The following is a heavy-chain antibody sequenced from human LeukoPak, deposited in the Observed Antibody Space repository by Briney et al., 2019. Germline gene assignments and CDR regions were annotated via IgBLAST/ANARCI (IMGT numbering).Heavy chain of an antibody. J-gene: IGHJ5*02. Sequence: GASVKVSCKASGYTFSSYGITWVRQAPGQGLEWMGWISTYNGNTNYAQKLQGRVTMTTDTSTTTAYMDLTSLRSDDTAVYYCARSTSSTGWFDPWGQGTLVTVSS. V-gene: IGHV1-18*01. CDR3: ARSTSSTGWFDP. CDR2: ISTYNGNT. CDR1: GYTFSSYG. D-gene: IGHD2-2*01.